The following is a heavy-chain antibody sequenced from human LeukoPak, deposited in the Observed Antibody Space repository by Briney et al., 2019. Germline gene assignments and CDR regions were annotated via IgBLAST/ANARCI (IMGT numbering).Heavy chain of an antibody. Sequence: SETLSLTCAVYGGSFSGYYWSWIRQPPGKGLEWIGYIFYSGSTDYNPSLKSRVTISLDTSKNQFSLKLTSVTASDTAVYYCARVRLTPYSYYYLYMDVWGKGTTVTVSS. J-gene: IGHJ6*03. CDR3: ARVRLTPYSYYYLYMDV. D-gene: IGHD1-14*01. V-gene: IGHV4-59*08. CDR1: GGSFSGYY. CDR2: IFYSGST.